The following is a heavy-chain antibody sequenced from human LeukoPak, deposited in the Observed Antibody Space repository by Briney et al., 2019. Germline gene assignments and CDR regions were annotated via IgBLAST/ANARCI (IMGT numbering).Heavy chain of an antibody. CDR1: GFTFSSYA. V-gene: IGHV3-30-3*01. CDR3: ARGLLCFGEAIDY. D-gene: IGHD3-10*01. Sequence: GRSLRLSCAASGFTFSSYAMHWVRQAPGKGLEWVAVISYDGSNKYYADSVKGRFTISRDNSKNTLYLQMNSLRAEDTAVYYCARGLLCFGEAIDYWGQGTLVTVSS. J-gene: IGHJ4*02. CDR2: ISYDGSNK.